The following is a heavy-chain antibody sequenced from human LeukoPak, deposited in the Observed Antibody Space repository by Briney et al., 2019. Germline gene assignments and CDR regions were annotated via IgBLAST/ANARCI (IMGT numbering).Heavy chain of an antibody. CDR3: ARVKRGTMVRGVIITTRPRGYYYYMDV. V-gene: IGHV1-8*01. CDR1: GYTFTSYD. D-gene: IGHD3-10*01. CDR2: MNPNSGNT. J-gene: IGHJ6*03. Sequence: ASVKVSCKASGYTFTSYDINWVRQATGQGLEWMGWMNPNSGNTGYAQKFQGRVTMTRNTSISTAYMELSSLRSEDTAVYYCARVKRGTMVRGVIITTRPRGYYYYMDVWGKGTTVTVSS.